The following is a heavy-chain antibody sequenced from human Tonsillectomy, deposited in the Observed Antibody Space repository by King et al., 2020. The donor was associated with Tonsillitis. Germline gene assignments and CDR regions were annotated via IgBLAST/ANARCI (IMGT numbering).Heavy chain of an antibody. CDR2: IYYSGCT. J-gene: IGHJ4*02. Sequence: VQLQESGPGLVKPSQTLSLTCTVSGGSISSVGYYWSWIRQHPGKGLEWIGYIYYSGCTYHNPSLKSRLTISVDTSKNQFSLRLNSVTAADTAVYYCARVGGWYRMFDYWGQGTLVTVSS. D-gene: IGHD6-19*01. CDR1: GGSISSVGYY. CDR3: ARVGGWYRMFDY. V-gene: IGHV4-31*03.